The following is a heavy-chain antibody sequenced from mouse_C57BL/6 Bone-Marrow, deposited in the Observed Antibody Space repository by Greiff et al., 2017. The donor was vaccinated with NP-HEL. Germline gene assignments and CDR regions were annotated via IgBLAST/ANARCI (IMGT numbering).Heavy chain of an antibody. Sequence: VQLQQPGAELVMPGASVKLSCKASGYTFTSYWMHWVKQRPGQGLEWIGEIDPSDSYTNYNQTFKGKSTLTVDKSSSTAYMQLSSLTSDDSAVYYCARGYSNSFGYWGQGTTLTVSS. CDR1: GYTFTSYW. J-gene: IGHJ2*01. CDR2: IDPSDSYT. D-gene: IGHD2-5*01. V-gene: IGHV1-69*01. CDR3: ARGYSNSFGY.